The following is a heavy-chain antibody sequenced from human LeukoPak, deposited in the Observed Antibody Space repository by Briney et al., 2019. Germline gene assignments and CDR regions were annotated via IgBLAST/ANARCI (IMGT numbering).Heavy chain of an antibody. V-gene: IGHV1-46*01. D-gene: IGHD3-22*01. CDR1: GYTFTSYY. J-gene: IGHJ4*02. Sequence: ASVKVSCKASGYTFTSYYMHWVRQAPGQGLEWMGIINPSGGSTSYAQKFQGRVTITADESTSTAYMELSSLRSEDTAVYYCASSGYYYSSFDYWGQGTLVTVSS. CDR3: ASSGYYYSSFDY. CDR2: INPSGGST.